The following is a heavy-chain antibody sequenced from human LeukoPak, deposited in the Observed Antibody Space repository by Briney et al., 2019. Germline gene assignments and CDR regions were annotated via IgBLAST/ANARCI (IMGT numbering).Heavy chain of an antibody. V-gene: IGHV3-7*03. CDR3: AREVVATASAFDC. J-gene: IGHJ4*02. CDR2: IKDDGSVK. CDR1: GFSFSSFW. D-gene: IGHD2-21*01. Sequence: PGGSLRLSCTASGFSFSSFWMSWVRQAPGKGLEWVVNIKDDGSVKNHVDSLKGRFSISRDNARNSLYLQISSLRAEDTAVYYCAREVVATASAFDCWGQGTLVTVSS.